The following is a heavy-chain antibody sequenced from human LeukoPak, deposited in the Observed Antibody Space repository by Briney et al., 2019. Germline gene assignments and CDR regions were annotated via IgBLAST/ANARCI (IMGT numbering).Heavy chain of an antibody. CDR2: IKQDASEE. Sequence: TGGSLRLSCAASGFTFAGYWISWVRQAPGKGLEWVANIKQDASEEYYVDSVKGRFTISRDKAKNSLYLQMNSLRAEDTAVYFRVRDRGRASVDYWGQGTPVTVSP. J-gene: IGHJ4*02. CDR3: VRDRGRASVDY. D-gene: IGHD3-16*01. V-gene: IGHV3-7*01. CDR1: GFTFAGYW.